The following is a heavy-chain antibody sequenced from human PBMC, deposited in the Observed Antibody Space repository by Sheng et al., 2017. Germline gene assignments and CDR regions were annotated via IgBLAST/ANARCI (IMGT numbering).Heavy chain of an antibody. Sequence: QVQLVESGGGVVQPGRSLRLSCAASGFTFSSYAMHWVRQAPGKGLEWVAVISYDGSNKYYADSVKGRFTISRDNSKNTLYLQMNSLRAEDTAVYYCARDVRGLAFDIWGQGTMVTVSS. J-gene: IGHJ3*02. CDR2: ISYDGSNK. CDR1: GFTFSSYA. CDR3: ARDVRGLAFDI. V-gene: IGHV3-30*04.